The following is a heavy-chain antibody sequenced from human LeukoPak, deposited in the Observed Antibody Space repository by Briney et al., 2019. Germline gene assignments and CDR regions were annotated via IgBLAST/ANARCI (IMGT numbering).Heavy chain of an antibody. D-gene: IGHD1-26*01. CDR3: ARVRGGSGRSYAADAFDI. CDR2: VSGGGYSA. V-gene: IGHV3-23*01. CDR1: GFSFSSYA. Sequence: GGSLRLSCAASGFSFSSYAMSWVRQAPGKGLEWVSVVSGGGYSAYKAESGKGRFTISRDNDKSTLYRQLNSLRAEDTAVYYCARVRGGSGRSYAADAFDIWGQGTMVTVSS. J-gene: IGHJ3*02.